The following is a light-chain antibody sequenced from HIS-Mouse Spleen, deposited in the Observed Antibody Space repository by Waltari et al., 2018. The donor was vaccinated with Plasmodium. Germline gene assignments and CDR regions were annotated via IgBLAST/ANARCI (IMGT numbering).Light chain of an antibody. V-gene: IGKV3-15*01. J-gene: IGKJ1*01. CDR3: QQYNNWPRGT. Sequence: EIVMTQSPATLSVSPGERATPSCRASQSVSSNLAWYQQKPGQPPRLLNYGASTRATGIPARFSGSGSGTEFTLTISSMQSEDFAVYYCQQYNNWPRGTFGQGTKVEIK. CDR1: QSVSSN. CDR2: GAS.